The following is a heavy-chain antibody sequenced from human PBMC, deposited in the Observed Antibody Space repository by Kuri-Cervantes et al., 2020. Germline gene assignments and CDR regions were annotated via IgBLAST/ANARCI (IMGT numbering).Heavy chain of an antibody. D-gene: IGHD2-2*02. CDR3: ARPHCSSTSCYTQTYYYYYGMDV. J-gene: IGHJ6*02. CDR2: ISAYNGNT. Sequence: ASVKVSCKASRYTFTSYYIHWLRQAPGQGLEWMGWISAYNGNTNYAQKLQGRVTITADESTSTAYMELSSLRSEDTAVYYCARPHCSSTSCYTQTYYYYYGMDVWGQGTTVTVSS. CDR1: RYTFTSYY. V-gene: IGHV1-18*04.